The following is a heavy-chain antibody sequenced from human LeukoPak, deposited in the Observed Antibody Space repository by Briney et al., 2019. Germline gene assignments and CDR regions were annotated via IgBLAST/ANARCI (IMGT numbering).Heavy chain of an antibody. V-gene: IGHV3-9*01. CDR3: AKDRAGSIVEVVAATNSFDY. CDR2: ISWNSGSI. Sequence: PGGPLRLSCAASGFTFDDYAMHWVRQAPGKGLEWVSGISWNSGSIGYADSVKGRFTISRDNAKNSLYLQMNSLRAEDTALYYCAKDRAGSIVEVVAATNSFDYWGQGTLVTVSS. D-gene: IGHD2-15*01. CDR1: GFTFDDYA. J-gene: IGHJ4*02.